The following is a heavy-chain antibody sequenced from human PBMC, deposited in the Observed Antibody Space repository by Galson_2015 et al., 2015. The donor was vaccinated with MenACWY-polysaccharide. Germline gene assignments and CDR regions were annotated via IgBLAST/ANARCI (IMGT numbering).Heavy chain of an antibody. CDR3: VRDRTGDLTFDI. CDR1: GDSVSSHSAA. D-gene: IGHD1-14*01. Sequence: CAISGDSVSSHSAAWNWIRQSPSRGLEWLGRTYYRSKWYNNYAVSVKSRMTINPETSKNQFSLQLNSVTAEDTALYYCVRDRTGDLTFDIWGQGTMVTVSS. CDR2: TYYRSKWYN. V-gene: IGHV6-1*01. J-gene: IGHJ3*02.